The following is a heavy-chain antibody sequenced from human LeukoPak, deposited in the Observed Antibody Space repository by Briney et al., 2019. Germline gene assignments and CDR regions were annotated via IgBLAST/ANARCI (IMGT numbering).Heavy chain of an antibody. Sequence: SETLSLTCTVSGDSITSYYWSWIRQPAGKGLEWIGRIHTSGGTNYNPALKSRVTMSVDTSKNQSSMKLSSVIAPDTAVYYCARSPLYSSGWVFDYWGQGTLVTVSS. J-gene: IGHJ4*02. CDR3: ARSPLYSSGWVFDY. V-gene: IGHV4-4*07. D-gene: IGHD6-19*01. CDR2: IHTSGGT. CDR1: GDSITSYY.